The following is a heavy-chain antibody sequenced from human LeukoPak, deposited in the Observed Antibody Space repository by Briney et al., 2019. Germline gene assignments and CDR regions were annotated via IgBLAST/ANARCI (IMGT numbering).Heavy chain of an antibody. CDR2: LSGNGGST. V-gene: IGHV3-23*01. J-gene: IGHJ5*02. CDR3: AKASRFSLERDGYSHLDR. Sequence: GGSLRLSCAASGFNFYSYALTWVRQAPGKGLEWVAALSGNGGSTYFADSVKGRFTISRDNSKNTLYLQMNGLRVEDTAVYYCAKASRFSLERDGYSHLDRWGQGTLVTVSS. D-gene: IGHD5-24*01. CDR1: GFNFYSYA.